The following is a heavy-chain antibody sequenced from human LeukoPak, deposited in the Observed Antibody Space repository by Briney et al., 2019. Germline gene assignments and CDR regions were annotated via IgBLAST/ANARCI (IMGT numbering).Heavy chain of an antibody. J-gene: IGHJ5*02. CDR2: FSYSGSA. D-gene: IGHD2-2*01. V-gene: IGHV4-59*01. Sequence: SETLSLTCTVSGGSISSYFWSWIRQSPGKGLEWIGYFSYSGSAIYNPSLKSRVTISVDTSKNQFSLKLSSVTAADTAVYYCARGYQKRWFDPWGQGTLVTVSS. CDR1: GGSISSYF. CDR3: ARGYQKRWFDP.